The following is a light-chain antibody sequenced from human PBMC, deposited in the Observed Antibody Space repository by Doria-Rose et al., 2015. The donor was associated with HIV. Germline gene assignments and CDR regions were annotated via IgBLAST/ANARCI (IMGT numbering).Light chain of an antibody. Sequence: QAPGALSLSTGERATLSCRASQSFSSSYSAWYQQNPGQAPSLLIYDGSTRATGITDRFSASGSGTDFTLTINRLEPEDFALYYCHQYGTSWAFGQGTKVEI. CDR1: QSFSSSY. CDR3: HQYGTSWA. V-gene: IGKV3-20*01. J-gene: IGKJ1*01. CDR2: DGS.